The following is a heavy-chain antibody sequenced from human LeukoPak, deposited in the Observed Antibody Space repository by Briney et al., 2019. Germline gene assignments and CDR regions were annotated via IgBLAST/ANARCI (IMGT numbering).Heavy chain of an antibody. J-gene: IGHJ6*02. V-gene: IGHV4-39*01. Sequence: GSLRLSCAASGFSFSNYAMNWVRQSPGKGLEWVGSTYYSGSTFYTPSLKSRVTISVDTSKNQFSLKLSSVTAADTAVYYCARHPQRRLGVTTSGPSYYAMDVWGHGTTVTVSS. CDR1: GFSFSNYA. CDR2: TYYSGST. CDR3: ARHPQRRLGVTTSGPSYYAMDV. D-gene: IGHD3-16*01.